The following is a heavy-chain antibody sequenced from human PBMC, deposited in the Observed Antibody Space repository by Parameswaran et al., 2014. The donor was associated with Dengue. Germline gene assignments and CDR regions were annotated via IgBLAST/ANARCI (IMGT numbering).Heavy chain of an antibody. D-gene: IGHD6-13*01. CDR2: INPKGDST. Sequence: WVRQAPGQGLQWMGVINPKGDSTSYSQRFQGRVTLTRHTSTATVYMDLSSLRSEDTAMYFCATSSGYTSSWSSWGQGSRVTVSS. CDR3: ATSSGYTSSWSS. J-gene: IGHJ5*02. V-gene: IGHV1-46*01.